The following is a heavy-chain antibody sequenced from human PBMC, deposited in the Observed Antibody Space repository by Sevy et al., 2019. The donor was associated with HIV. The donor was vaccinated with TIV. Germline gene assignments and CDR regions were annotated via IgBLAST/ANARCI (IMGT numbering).Heavy chain of an antibody. CDR1: GFTFSSYG. V-gene: IGHV3-30*02. Sequence: GGSLRLSCAASGFTFSSYGMHWVRQAPGKGLEWVAFIRYDGSNKYYANSVKGRFTISRDNSKNTLYLQMNSLRAEDTAVYYCAKDLIGYCSSTSCYANYYYYGMDVWGQGTTVTVSS. CDR2: IRYDGSNK. CDR3: AKDLIGYCSSTSCYANYYYYGMDV. J-gene: IGHJ6*02. D-gene: IGHD2-2*01.